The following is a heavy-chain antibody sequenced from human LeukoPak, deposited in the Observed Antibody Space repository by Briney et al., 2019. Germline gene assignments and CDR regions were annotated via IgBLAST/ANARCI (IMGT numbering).Heavy chain of an antibody. CDR1: GFPFSSYS. CDR3: TRDPHALDY. CDR2: ITSNSGTI. V-gene: IGHV3-48*01. Sequence: PGGSLRLSCATSGFPFSSYSMNWVRQAPGKGPEWASYITSNSGTIYYADSVKGRFTISRDNAENSLHLQMNSLTAEDTAVYYCTRDPHALDYWGQGTLVTVSS. J-gene: IGHJ4*02.